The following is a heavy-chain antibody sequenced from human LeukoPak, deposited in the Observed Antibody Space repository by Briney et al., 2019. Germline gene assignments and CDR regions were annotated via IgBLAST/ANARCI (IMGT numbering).Heavy chain of an antibody. V-gene: IGHV4-59*01. CDR1: GDSISSYY. J-gene: IGHJ4*02. Sequence: SETLSLTCIASGDSISSYYWSWIRQPPGKGLEWIGYIYYSGGTNYNPPLKSRVTISVDASKNHFSLKLSSVTAADTAVYYCARDRSLGIIDYWGQGTLVTVSS. CDR2: IYYSGGT. CDR3: ARDRSLGIIDY. D-gene: IGHD3-16*01.